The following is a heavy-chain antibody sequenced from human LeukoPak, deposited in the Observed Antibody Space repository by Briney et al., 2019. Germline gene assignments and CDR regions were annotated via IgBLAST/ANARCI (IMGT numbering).Heavy chain of an antibody. J-gene: IGHJ4*02. V-gene: IGHV1-46*01. D-gene: IGHD3-22*01. CDR2: INPSGGST. CDR3: ARDSSVSHYYDSSGYSY. Sequence: SVTVSCKASGYTFTSYYMHWVRQAPGQGLEWMGIINPSGGSTSYAQKFQGRVTMTRDTSTSTVYMELSSLRSEDTAVYYCARDSSVSHYYDSSGYSYWGQGTLVAVSS. CDR1: GYTFTSYY.